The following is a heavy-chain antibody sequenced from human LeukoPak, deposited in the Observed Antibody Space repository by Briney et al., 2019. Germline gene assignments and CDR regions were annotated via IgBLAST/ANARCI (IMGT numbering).Heavy chain of an antibody. CDR1: GGSISSYY. CDR2: IHTSGST. V-gene: IGHV4-4*07. CDR3: ARDQYYYDSSGYLFDY. D-gene: IGHD3-22*01. Sequence: SETLSLTCTVSGGSISSYYWSWLRQPAGKGLEWFGRIHTSGSTNYNPSLKSRATMSVDTSKNQCSLKLSSVTAADTAVYYCARDQYYYDSSGYLFDYWGQGTLVTVSS. J-gene: IGHJ4*02.